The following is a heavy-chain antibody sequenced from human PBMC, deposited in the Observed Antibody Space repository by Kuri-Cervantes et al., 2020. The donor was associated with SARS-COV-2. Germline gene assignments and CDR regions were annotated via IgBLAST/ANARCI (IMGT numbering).Heavy chain of an antibody. J-gene: IGHJ6*03. CDR1: GGSFSGYY. V-gene: IGHV4-34*01. CDR2: INHSGST. Sequence: SETLSLTCAVYGGSFSGYYWSWIRQPPGKGLEWIGEINHSGSTNYNPSLKSRVTISVDTSKNQFSLKLSSVTAADTAVYYCARADPSYYYYYMDVWGKGTTVTVSS. CDR3: ARADPSYYYYYMDV.